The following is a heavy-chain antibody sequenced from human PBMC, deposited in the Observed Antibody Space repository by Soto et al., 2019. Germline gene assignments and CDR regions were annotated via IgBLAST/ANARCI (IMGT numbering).Heavy chain of an antibody. CDR3: ARGEGGLLWFGGCMDV. V-gene: IGHV1-2*02. Sequence: QVQLVQSGAEVKKPGASVKVSCKASGYTFTGYYMHWVRQAPGQGLEWMGWSNPNSGGTNYAQKSKGRVTVTGDTSISTAYMELSRLRSDDTAVYYCARGEGGLLWFGGCMDVWGQGTTVTVSS. CDR1: GYTFTGYY. CDR2: SNPNSGGT. J-gene: IGHJ6*02. D-gene: IGHD3-10*01.